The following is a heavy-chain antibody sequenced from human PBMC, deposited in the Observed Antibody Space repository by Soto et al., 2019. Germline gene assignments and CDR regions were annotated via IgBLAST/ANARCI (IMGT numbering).Heavy chain of an antibody. D-gene: IGHD3-22*01. CDR3: AKANYDSSGYYYNFDY. V-gene: IGHV3-23*01. Sequence: GGSLRLSCAASGFTFSSYAMSWVRQAPGKGLEWVSAISGSGGSTYYADSVKGRFTISRDNSKNTLYLQMNSLRAEDTAVYYCAKANYDSSGYYYNFDYWGQGTLVTVSS. CDR2: ISGSGGST. CDR1: GFTFSSYA. J-gene: IGHJ4*02.